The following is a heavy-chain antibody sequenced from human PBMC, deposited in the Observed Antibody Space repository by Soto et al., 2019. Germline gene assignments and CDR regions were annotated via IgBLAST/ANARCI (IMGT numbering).Heavy chain of an antibody. CDR1: GYSISSGYY. CDR3: ATSQKGYNWNYFDH. D-gene: IGHD1-20*01. CDR2: IYHDGNT. Sequence: PSETLSLTCAVSGYSISSGYYWGWIRQPPGKGLEWIGTIYHDGNTSYNPSLESRVSVSVDTSKNQFSLKVSGVSAADTAVYYCATSQKGYNWNYFDHWGQGALVTVSS. V-gene: IGHV4-38-2*01. J-gene: IGHJ4*02.